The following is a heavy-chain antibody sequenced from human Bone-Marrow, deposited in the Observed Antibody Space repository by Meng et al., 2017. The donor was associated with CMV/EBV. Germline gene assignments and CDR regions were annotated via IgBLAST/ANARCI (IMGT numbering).Heavy chain of an antibody. CDR1: GFTFSSYA. Sequence: GGSLRLSCAASGFTFSSYAMHWVRQAPGKGLEYVSAISSNGGSTYYADSVKGRFTISRDNSKNPLYLQMGSLRAEDMAVYYCARSIAVAPIAFDIWGQGTMVTVSS. CDR3: ARSIAVAPIAFDI. CDR2: ISSNGGST. J-gene: IGHJ3*02. D-gene: IGHD6-19*01. V-gene: IGHV3-64*02.